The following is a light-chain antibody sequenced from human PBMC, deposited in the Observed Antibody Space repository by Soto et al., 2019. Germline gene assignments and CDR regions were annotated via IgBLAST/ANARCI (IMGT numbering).Light chain of an antibody. J-gene: IGKJ3*01. CDR3: QQRGNWPPFA. CDR1: QTISSW. V-gene: IGKV1-5*03. Sequence: DIQMTQSPSTLSGSVGDRVTITCRASQTISSWLAWYQQKPGKAPKLLIYKASTLKSGVPSRFSGSGSGTEFTLTISSLEPEDCAVYYCQQRGNWPPFAFGPGTKVEI. CDR2: KAS.